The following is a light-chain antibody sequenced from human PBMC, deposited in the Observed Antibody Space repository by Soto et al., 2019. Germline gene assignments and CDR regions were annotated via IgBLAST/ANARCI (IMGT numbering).Light chain of an antibody. J-gene: IGKJ1*01. V-gene: IGKV2-30*01. Sequence: DVVMTQSPLSLPVTLGQPASISCRSSQSVVYSDGIAYLTWFQQRPVQSPRRLIYRVSNRDSGVPDRFSGSGSGTDFTLKISRVEAEDVGVYYCMQGTHWPPTFGRGTKVEI. CDR1: QSVVYSDGIAY. CDR3: MQGTHWPPT. CDR2: RVS.